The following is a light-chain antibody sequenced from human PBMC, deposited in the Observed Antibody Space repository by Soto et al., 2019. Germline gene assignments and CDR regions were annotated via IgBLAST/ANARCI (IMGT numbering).Light chain of an antibody. J-gene: IGKJ2*01. CDR1: QSIDSW. V-gene: IGKV1-5*03. Sequence: DIQMTQSPSTLSASVGDRVTITCRASQSIDSWLAWYQQKPGKAPKLLMYKASSLESGVPSRFSGSGSETEFTLTISSLQPDDFATYYCQQYNDFQYTFGPGTKLEI. CDR3: QQYNDFQYT. CDR2: KAS.